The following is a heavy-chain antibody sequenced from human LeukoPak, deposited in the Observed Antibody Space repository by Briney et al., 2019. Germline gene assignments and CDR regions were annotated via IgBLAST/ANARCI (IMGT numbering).Heavy chain of an antibody. CDR3: AREASTARRLNAFDI. D-gene: IGHD2-8*01. Sequence: SGGSLRLSCAASGFTFSSYSMNWVRQAPGKGLEWVSSISSSSSFIYYADSVKGRFTISRDNAEKSLYLQMNSLRAEDTAVYYCAREASTARRLNAFDIWGQGTMVTVSS. J-gene: IGHJ3*02. CDR2: ISSSSSFI. V-gene: IGHV3-21*01. CDR1: GFTFSSYS.